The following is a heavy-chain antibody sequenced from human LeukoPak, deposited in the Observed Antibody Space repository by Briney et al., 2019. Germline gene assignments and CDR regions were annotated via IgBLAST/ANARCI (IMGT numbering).Heavy chain of an antibody. V-gene: IGHV4-34*01. D-gene: IGHD6-6*01. CDR2: INHSGST. J-gene: IGHJ4*02. CDR1: GGSFSGYY. CDR3: ARGRGRIAARPRYFDY. Sequence: PSETLSLTCAVYGGSFSGYYWSWIRQPPGKGLEWIGEINHSGSTNYNPSLKSRVTISVDTSKNQFSLKLSSVTAADTAVYYCARGRGRIAARPRYFDYWGQGTLVTVSS.